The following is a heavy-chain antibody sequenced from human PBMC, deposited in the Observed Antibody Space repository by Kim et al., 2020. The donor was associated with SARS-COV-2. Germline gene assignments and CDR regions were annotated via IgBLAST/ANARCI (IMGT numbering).Heavy chain of an antibody. J-gene: IGHJ6*02. Sequence: SETLSLTCTVSGGSISSSSYYWGWIRQPPGKGLEWIGSIYYSGSTYYNPSLKSRVTISVDTSKNQFSLKLSSVTAADTAVYYCARRSSRLYDGYKGYYYYGMDVWGQGTTVTVSS. CDR2: IYYSGST. CDR1: GGSISSSSYY. V-gene: IGHV4-39*01. D-gene: IGHD3-22*01. CDR3: ARRSSRLYDGYKGYYYYGMDV.